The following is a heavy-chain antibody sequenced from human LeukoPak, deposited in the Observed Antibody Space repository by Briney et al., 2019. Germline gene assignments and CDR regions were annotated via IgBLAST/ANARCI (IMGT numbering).Heavy chain of an antibody. CDR3: ARERAYCSSTSCHAFDI. V-gene: IGHV4-4*02. J-gene: IGHJ3*02. D-gene: IGHD2-2*01. CDR1: GGSNSSSNW. CDR2: IYHSGST. Sequence: SETLTLTGAVSGGSNSSSNWWSWVRQPPGKGLEWIGEIYHSGSTNYNPSLKSRVTISVDTSKNQFSLKLSSVTAADTAVYYCARERAYCSSTSCHAFDIWGQGTMVTVSS.